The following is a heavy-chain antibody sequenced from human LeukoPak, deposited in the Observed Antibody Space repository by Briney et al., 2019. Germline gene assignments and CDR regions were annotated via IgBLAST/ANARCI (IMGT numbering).Heavy chain of an antibody. V-gene: IGHV3-9*01. Sequence: PGGSLRLSCAASGFTFDDYAMHWVRQAPGKGLEWVSGISWNSGSISYADSVKGRFTISRDNAKNSLYLQMNSLRAEDTALYYCAKDSYGDYSYYFDYWGQGTLVTVPS. CDR2: ISWNSGSI. J-gene: IGHJ4*02. CDR1: GFTFDDYA. D-gene: IGHD4-17*01. CDR3: AKDSYGDYSYYFDY.